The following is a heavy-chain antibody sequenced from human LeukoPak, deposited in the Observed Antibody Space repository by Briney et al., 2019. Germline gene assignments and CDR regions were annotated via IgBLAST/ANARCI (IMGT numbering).Heavy chain of an antibody. V-gene: IGHV4-61*08. J-gene: IGHJ4*02. CDR2: IYYSGST. CDR1: GGSISSGGYY. CDR3: ARDRVRGNSNPYFDY. D-gene: IGHD4-11*01. Sequence: SETLSLTCTVSGGSISSGGYYWTWVRQPPGKGLEWIGYIYYSGSTNYNPSLKSRVTISVDTSKNQFSLKLSSVTAADTAVYYCARDRVRGNSNPYFDYWGQGTLVTVSS.